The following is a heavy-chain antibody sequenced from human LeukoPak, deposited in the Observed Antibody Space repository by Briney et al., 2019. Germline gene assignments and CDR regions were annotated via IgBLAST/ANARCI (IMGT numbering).Heavy chain of an antibody. V-gene: IGHV3-53*01. CDR3: ARDCSSSCSPYYGMDV. Sequence: PGRSLRLSCAASGFTVSSNYMSWVRQAPGKGLEWVSIIHSGGTTNYVDSVKGRFTISRDNSRNTLYLQMNSLRAEDTAVYYCARDCSSSCSPYYGMDVWGQGTTVTVSS. CDR1: GFTVSSNY. CDR2: IHSGGTT. J-gene: IGHJ6*02. D-gene: IGHD2-2*01.